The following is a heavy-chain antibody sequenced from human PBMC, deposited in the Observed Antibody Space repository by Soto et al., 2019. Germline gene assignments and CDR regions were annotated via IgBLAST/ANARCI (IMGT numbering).Heavy chain of an antibody. D-gene: IGHD2-8*01. Sequence: QVQLVQSGAEVKKPGSSVKVSCKASGDTFTTNSLHWVRQAPGQGLEWMGGIIPVVGTTKYAQKYQDRITITGDKSTNAAYMELSSLRSDDTAVYYCARGLLYATTDFDYWGQGTPVTVSS. CDR3: ARGLLYATTDFDY. V-gene: IGHV1-69*06. CDR1: GDTFTTNS. CDR2: IIPVVGTT. J-gene: IGHJ4*02.